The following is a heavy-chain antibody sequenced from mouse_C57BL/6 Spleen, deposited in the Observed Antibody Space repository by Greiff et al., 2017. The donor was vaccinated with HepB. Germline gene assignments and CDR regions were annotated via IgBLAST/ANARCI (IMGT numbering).Heavy chain of an antibody. D-gene: IGHD2-3*01. J-gene: IGHJ4*01. V-gene: IGHV1-47*01. CDR3: ARGLLSYYAMDD. CDR1: GYTFTTYP. Sequence: QVQLKESGAELVKPEASVKMSCKASGYTFTTYPIEWVKQNHGKSLEWIGNFYPYNDDTKYNEKFKGKATLTVEKSSSTVYLELSRLTSDDSAVYYCARGLLSYYAMDDWGKGTSVTVSS. CDR2: FYPYNDDT.